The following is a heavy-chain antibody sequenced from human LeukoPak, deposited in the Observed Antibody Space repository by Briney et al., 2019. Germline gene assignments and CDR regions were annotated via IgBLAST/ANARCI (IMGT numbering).Heavy chain of an antibody. CDR3: ARDWVLLWFGEFNDAFDI. D-gene: IGHD3-10*01. CDR2: ISAYNGNT. J-gene: IGHJ3*02. Sequence: ASVKVSCKASGYTFTSYGISWVRQAPGQGLEWMGWISAYNGNTNYAQKLQGRVTMTTDTSTSTAYMELRSLRSDDTAVYYCARDWVLLWFGEFNDAFDIWGQGTMVTVSS. V-gene: IGHV1-18*01. CDR1: GYTFTSYG.